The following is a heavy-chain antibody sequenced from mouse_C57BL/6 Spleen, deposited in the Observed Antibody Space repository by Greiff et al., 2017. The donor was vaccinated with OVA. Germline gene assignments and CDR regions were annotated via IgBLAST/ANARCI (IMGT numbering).Heavy chain of an antibody. J-gene: IGHJ2*01. CDR1: GYAFSSSW. V-gene: IGHV1-82*01. CDR2: IYPGDGDT. D-gene: IGHD1-1*01. CDR3: ARDYYGSCDY. Sequence: VKVVESGPELVKPGASVKISCKASGYAFSSSWMNWVKQRPGKGLEWIGRIYPGDGDTNYNGKFKGKATLTADKSSSTAYMQLSSLTSEDSAVYFCARDYYGSCDYWGQGTTLTVSS.